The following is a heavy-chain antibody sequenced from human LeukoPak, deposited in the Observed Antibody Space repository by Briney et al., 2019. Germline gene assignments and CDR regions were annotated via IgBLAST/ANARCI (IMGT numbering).Heavy chain of an antibody. D-gene: IGHD6-19*01. CDR3: ARETSLSGYAGGLGFNY. CDR1: GGSFSSDY. CDR2: IFHSGTT. V-gene: IGHV4-59*01. Sequence: KTSETLSLTCTMSGGSFSSDYWNWIRQPPGKGLEWIGYIFHSGTTNYNPSLKSRATMSVDTSKNQVSLKLRSVTAADTAVYYCARETSLSGYAGGLGFNYWGQGTLVTVSS. J-gene: IGHJ4*02.